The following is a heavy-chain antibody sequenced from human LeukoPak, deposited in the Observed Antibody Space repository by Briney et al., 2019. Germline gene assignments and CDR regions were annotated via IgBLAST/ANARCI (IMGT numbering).Heavy chain of an antibody. CDR2: IYYSGST. CDR1: GGSISSHY. D-gene: IGHD3-3*01. J-gene: IGHJ4*02. V-gene: IGHV4-59*11. CDR3: ARSTTYYDFWSGYRPQNYYFDY. Sequence: SETLSLTCTVSGGSISSHYWSWVRQPPGKGLKWIGYIYYSGSTNYNPSLKSRVTISVDTSKNQFSLKLSSVTAADTAVYYCARSTTYYDFWSGYRPQNYYFDYWGQGTLVTVSS.